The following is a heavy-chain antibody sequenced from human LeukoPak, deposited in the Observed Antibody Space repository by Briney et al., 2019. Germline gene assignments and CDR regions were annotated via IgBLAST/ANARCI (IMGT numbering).Heavy chain of an antibody. J-gene: IGHJ5*02. CDR1: GYTFTSYY. CDR3: ARGYSRAPFDP. Sequence: ASVTVSFTASGYTFTSYYMHWVRQAPGQGLEWMGIINPSGGSTSYAQKFQGRVTMTRDMSTSTVYMELSSLRSEDTAVYYCARGYSRAPFDPWGQGTLVTVSS. D-gene: IGHD2-15*01. CDR2: INPSGGST. V-gene: IGHV1-46*01.